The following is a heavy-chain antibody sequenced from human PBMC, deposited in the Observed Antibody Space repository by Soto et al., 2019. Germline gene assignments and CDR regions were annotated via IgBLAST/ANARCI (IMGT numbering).Heavy chain of an antibody. CDR2: INPNSGGT. Sequence: ASVKVSCKASGYTFTNYGITWVRQAPGQGLEWMGWINPNSGGTNYAQKFQGWVTMTRDTSISTAYMELSRLRSDDTAVYYCAREGIAAAGTPSYYYYGMDVWGQGTTVTVSS. D-gene: IGHD6-13*01. J-gene: IGHJ6*02. CDR1: GYTFTNYG. V-gene: IGHV1-2*04. CDR3: AREGIAAAGTPSYYYYGMDV.